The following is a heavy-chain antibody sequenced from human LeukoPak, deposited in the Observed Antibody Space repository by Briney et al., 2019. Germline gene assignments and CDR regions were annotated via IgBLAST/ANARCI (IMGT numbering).Heavy chain of an antibody. J-gene: IGHJ3*02. CDR3: AEEGENYAFDI. V-gene: IGHV3-33*06. D-gene: IGHD2-21*01. CDR1: GFTFSDYG. CDR2: IWYDGSNI. Sequence: GRSLRLSCAASGFTFSDYGMHWVRQAPGKGLEWVAVIWYDGSNIYYADSVKGRFTISRDNSKNTLYLQMNSLRAEDTAIYYCAEEGENYAFDIWGQGTMVTVSS.